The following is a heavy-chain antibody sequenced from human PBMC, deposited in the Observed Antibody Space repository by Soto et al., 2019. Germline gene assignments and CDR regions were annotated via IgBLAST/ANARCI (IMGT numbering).Heavy chain of an antibody. CDR2: ISYDGSNK. CDR1: GFTFSSHA. Sequence: QVQLVESGGGVVQPGRSLRLSCAASGFTFSSHAMHWVRQAPGKGLEWVAVISYDGSNKYYADTVKGRFTISRDNSKHTLYLPMNILRAEDTAVYYCARMASFYCSGGSCYPTYGMDVWGHGTTVTVSS. CDR3: ARMASFYCSGGSCYPTYGMDV. J-gene: IGHJ6*02. V-gene: IGHV3-30-3*01. D-gene: IGHD2-15*01.